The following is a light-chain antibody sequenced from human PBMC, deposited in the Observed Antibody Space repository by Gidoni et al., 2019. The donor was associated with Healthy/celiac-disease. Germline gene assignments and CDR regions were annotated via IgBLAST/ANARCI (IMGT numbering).Light chain of an antibody. V-gene: IGLV3-21*04. CDR1: NIGSNS. CDR2: YDS. J-gene: IGLJ3*02. CDR3: QVWDSSSDHWV. Sequence: SYVLTTPPPRSGDHGKTARITCGGNNIGSNSVHWYQQKPGQAPVLVIYYDSDRPSGIPERFSGSNSGNTATLTISRVEAGDEADYYCQVWDSSSDHWVFGGGTKLTVL.